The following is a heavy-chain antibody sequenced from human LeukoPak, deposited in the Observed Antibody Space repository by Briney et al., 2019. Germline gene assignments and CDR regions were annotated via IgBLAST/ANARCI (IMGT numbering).Heavy chain of an antibody. V-gene: IGHV4-59*01. CDR2: IYYSGST. Sequence: SETLSLTCTVSGGSISSYYWSRIRQPPGKGLEWIGYIYYSGSTNYNPSLKTRVTISVDTSKNQFSLKLSSVTAADTAVYYCARATHSPMTTVTIGGVWYFDLWGRGTLVTVSS. D-gene: IGHD4-17*01. CDR1: GGSISSYY. J-gene: IGHJ2*01. CDR3: ARATHSPMTTVTIGGVWYFDL.